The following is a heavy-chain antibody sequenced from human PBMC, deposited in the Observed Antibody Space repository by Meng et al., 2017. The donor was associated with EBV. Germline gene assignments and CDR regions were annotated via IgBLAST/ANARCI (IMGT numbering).Heavy chain of an antibody. CDR2: IYYSGST. CDR1: GGSVSSGSYY. V-gene: IGHV4-61*01. CDR3: ARGRYYGDYFWFDP. D-gene: IGHD4-17*01. Sequence: VQLLVSGPGLGKPSETLSLTCTVSGGSVSSGSYYWSWIRQPPGKGLEWIGYIYYSGSTNYNPSLKSRVTISVDTSKNQFSLKLSSVTAADTAVYYCARGRYYGDYFWFDPWGQGTLVTVSS. J-gene: IGHJ5*02.